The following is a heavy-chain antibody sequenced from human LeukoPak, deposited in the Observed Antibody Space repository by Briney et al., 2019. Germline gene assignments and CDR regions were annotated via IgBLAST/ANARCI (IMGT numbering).Heavy chain of an antibody. J-gene: IGHJ3*02. Sequence: SETLSLTCTVSGYSISSGYYWGWIRQPPGKGLEWIGEINHSGSTNYNPSLKSRVTISVDTSKNQFSLKLSSVTAADTAVYYCARDGRYYYAFDIWGQGTMVTVSS. CDR1: GYSISSGYY. CDR2: INHSGST. V-gene: IGHV4-38-2*02. D-gene: IGHD1-26*01. CDR3: ARDGRYYYAFDI.